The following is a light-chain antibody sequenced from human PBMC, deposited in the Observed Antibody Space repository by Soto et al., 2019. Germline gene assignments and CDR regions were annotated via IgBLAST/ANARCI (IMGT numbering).Light chain of an antibody. J-gene: IGLJ7*01. CDR3: AAWDDSLNGAV. Sequence: QSVLTQPPSASGTPGQRVTISCSGSSSNIGSNIVNWYQQLPGTAPKLLIYSNNQRPSGVPDRFSGSESGTSASLAISGLQSEDEADYYCAAWDDSLNGAVFGGGTQLTVL. V-gene: IGLV1-44*01. CDR1: SSNIGSNI. CDR2: SNN.